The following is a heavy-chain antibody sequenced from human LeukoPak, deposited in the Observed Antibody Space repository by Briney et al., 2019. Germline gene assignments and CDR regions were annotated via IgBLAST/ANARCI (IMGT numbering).Heavy chain of an antibody. CDR1: GFTFSSYW. J-gene: IGHJ4*02. Sequence: GGSLRLSCAASGFTFSSYWTSWVRQVPGKGLEWVANIKQDGSEKYYVDSVKGRFTISRDNAKNSLYLQMNSLRAEDTAVYYCARGRTFDYWGQGTLVTVSS. CDR2: IKQDGSEK. CDR3: ARGRTFDY. V-gene: IGHV3-7*04.